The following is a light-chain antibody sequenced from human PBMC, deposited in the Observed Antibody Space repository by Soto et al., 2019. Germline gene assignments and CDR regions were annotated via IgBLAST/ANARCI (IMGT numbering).Light chain of an antibody. V-gene: IGKV4-1*01. J-gene: IGKJ3*01. Sequence: DFVMTQSPDSLAVSLGERATINCKSSQSVLYSHNNLNYLAWYRQKPGQPPKLLIYWASTRESGVPDRFSGSVSGTDFTLTTSSLQAEDVAVYYCQEYLGTPGTFGPGTKVEVK. CDR2: WAS. CDR3: QEYLGTPGT. CDR1: QSVLYSHNNLNY.